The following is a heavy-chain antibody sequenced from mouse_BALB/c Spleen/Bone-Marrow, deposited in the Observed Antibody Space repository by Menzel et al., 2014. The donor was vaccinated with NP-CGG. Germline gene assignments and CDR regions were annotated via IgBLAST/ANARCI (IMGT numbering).Heavy chain of an antibody. CDR1: GFTFSSYA. J-gene: IGHJ2*01. V-gene: IGHV5-9-1*01. Sequence: EVMLVESGGGLVEPGGSLKLSCAASGFTFSSYAMSWVRQTPEKRLEWVATISSGGSYTYYPDSVKGRFTISRDNAKNTLYLQTSSLRSEDTAMYYCARHYYGSSYYFDYWGQGTTLTVSS. CDR2: ISSGGSYT. D-gene: IGHD1-1*01. CDR3: ARHYYGSSYYFDY.